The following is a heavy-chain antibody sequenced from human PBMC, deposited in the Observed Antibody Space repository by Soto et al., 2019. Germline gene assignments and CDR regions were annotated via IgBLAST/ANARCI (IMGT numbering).Heavy chain of an antibody. CDR1: GYTFTSYD. CDR3: ARGRQQLVRVSGYKSRWFDP. CDR2: MNPNSGNT. J-gene: IGHJ5*02. Sequence: ASVKVSCKASGYTFTSYDINWVRQATGQGLEWMGWMNPNSGNTGYAQKFQGRVTMTRNTSISTAYMELSSLRSEDTAVYYCARGRQQLVRVSGYKSRWFDPWGQGTLVTVSS. D-gene: IGHD6-6*01. V-gene: IGHV1-8*01.